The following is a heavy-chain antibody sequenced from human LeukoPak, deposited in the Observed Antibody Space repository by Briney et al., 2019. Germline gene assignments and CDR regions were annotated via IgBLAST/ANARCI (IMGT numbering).Heavy chain of an antibody. CDR2: ISYDGSNK. D-gene: IGHD3-10*01. CDR1: GFTFSSYA. Sequence: RNPLRLSCAASGFTFSSYAMHWLRKSPGKVLERMEVISYDGSNKYYADPEKGRFTISRDNAKNTLYLQMNSLRAEDTAVYYCARAMVRGVITPYYFDYWGQGTLVTVSS. CDR3: ARAMVRGVITPYYFDY. J-gene: IGHJ4*02. V-gene: IGHV3-30-3*01.